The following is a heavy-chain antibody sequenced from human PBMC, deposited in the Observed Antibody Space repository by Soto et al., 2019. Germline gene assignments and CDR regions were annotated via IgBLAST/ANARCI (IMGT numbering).Heavy chain of an antibody. Sequence: SSETLSLTCTVSGGSISSYYWSWIRQPPGKGLEWIGYIYYSGSTNYNPSLKSRVTISVDTSKNQFSLKLSSVTAADTAVYYCARDRISGSGWYYFDYWGQGTLVTVS. CDR2: IYYSGST. CDR1: GGSISSYY. CDR3: ARDRISGSGWYYFDY. D-gene: IGHD6-19*01. V-gene: IGHV4-59*01. J-gene: IGHJ4*02.